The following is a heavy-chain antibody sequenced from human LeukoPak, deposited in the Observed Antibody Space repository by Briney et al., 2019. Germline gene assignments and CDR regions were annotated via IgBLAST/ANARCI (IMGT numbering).Heavy chain of an antibody. CDR1: GGSISSYY. CDR2: IYYSGST. CDR3: ASADYYDSSGYPRPVRY. Sequence: SETLSLTCTVSGGSISSYYWSWIRQPPGKGLEWIGYIYYSGSTNYNPSLKSRVTISVDTSKNQFSLKLSSVTAADTAVYYCASADYYDSSGYPRPVRYWGQGTLVTVSS. V-gene: IGHV4-59*12. J-gene: IGHJ4*02. D-gene: IGHD3-22*01.